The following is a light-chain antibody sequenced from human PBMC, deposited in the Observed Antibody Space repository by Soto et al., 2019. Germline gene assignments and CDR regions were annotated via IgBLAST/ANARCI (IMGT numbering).Light chain of an antibody. Sequence: QSVLTQPASVSGSPGQSSTISCTSTSSDVGGYNYVSWYQQHPGKAPKLMIYDVSNRPSGVSNRFSGSKSGNTASLTISGLQAEDEADYYCSSYTSSSLHVFGNGTKVTVL. CDR1: SSDVGGYNY. V-gene: IGLV2-14*03. CDR3: SSYTSSSLHV. CDR2: DVS. J-gene: IGLJ1*01.